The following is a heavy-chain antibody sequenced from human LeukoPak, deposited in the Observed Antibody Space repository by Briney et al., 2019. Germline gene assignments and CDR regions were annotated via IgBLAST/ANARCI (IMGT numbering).Heavy chain of an antibody. Sequence: PSETLSLTCTVSGASISDYYWTWIRHPPGKGLEWIGHVYYTGTTNYSPSLKSRVTISVDTSNNQFSLKLNSMAAGDTAVYYCARGVWSHYSGVSIDSWGQGTLVTVSS. CDR3: ARGVWSHYSGVSIDS. J-gene: IGHJ4*02. V-gene: IGHV4-59*01. D-gene: IGHD2-8*01. CDR1: GASISDYY. CDR2: VYYTGTT.